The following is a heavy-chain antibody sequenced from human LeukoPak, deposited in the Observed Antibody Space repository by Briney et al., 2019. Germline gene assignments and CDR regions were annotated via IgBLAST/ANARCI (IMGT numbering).Heavy chain of an antibody. Sequence: PSETLSLTCAVYGGSFSGYFWSWIRQPPGKGLEWIGEINHSGSTNYNPSLKSRVTISLDTSKNQFSLKLSSVTAADTAVYYCAGHHPRNTVDFWGQGTLVTVSS. CDR2: INHSGST. CDR1: GGSFSGYF. J-gene: IGHJ4*02. V-gene: IGHV4-34*01. CDR3: AGHHPRNTVDF. D-gene: IGHD2/OR15-2a*01.